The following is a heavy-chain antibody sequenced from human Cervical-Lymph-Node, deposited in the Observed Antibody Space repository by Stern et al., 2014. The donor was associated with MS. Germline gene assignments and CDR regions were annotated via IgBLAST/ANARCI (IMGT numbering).Heavy chain of an antibody. CDR1: GISLTTSGLC. V-gene: IGHV2-70*01. CDR3: ARKRQNDETYLDGLDI. J-gene: IGHJ3*02. Sequence: VTLKESGPALVKPTQTLTLTCTISGISLTTSGLCVNWIRQPPGKALEWLAIIDWEDDKYYSASLKTRLTTSRDTSKNQVVITMTNMDPVDTATYYCARKRQNDETYLDGLDIWGQGTTVTVSS. CDR2: IDWEDDK. D-gene: IGHD1-1*01.